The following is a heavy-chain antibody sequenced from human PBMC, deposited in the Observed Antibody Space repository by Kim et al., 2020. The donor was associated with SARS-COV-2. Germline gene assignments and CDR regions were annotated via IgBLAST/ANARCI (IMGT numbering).Heavy chain of an antibody. J-gene: IGHJ5*02. D-gene: IGHD3-22*01. V-gene: IGHV4-59*13. CDR3: AGSTMIPRWFDP. Sequence: SETLSLTCTVSGGSIGSYYWSWIRQSPGKGLEWIGYIYYSGSAYYNPSLKSRVTISLGTSKNQFSLKLSSVTAADTAVYYCAGSTMIPRWFDPWGQGTLVTVSS. CDR2: IYYSGSA. CDR1: GGSIGSYY.